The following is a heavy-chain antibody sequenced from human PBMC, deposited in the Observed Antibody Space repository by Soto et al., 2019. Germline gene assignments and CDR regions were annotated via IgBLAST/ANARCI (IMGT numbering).Heavy chain of an antibody. V-gene: IGHV3-30-3*01. CDR3: ARALVGAYYFDY. D-gene: IGHD1-26*01. Sequence: QVQLVESGGGVVQPGRSLRLSCAASGFTFSSYAMHWVRQAPGKGLEWVAVISYDGSNKYYADSVKGRFTISRDNSKNTLYLQMNSLRAEDTAVYYCARALVGAYYFDYWGQGTLVTVSS. CDR2: ISYDGSNK. J-gene: IGHJ4*02. CDR1: GFTFSSYA.